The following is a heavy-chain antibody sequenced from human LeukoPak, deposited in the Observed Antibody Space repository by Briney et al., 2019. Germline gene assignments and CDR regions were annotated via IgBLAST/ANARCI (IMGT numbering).Heavy chain of an antibody. Sequence: SETLSLTCTVSGGSINSYYWSWIRQPPGKGLEWIGYIYYSGSTNYNPSLKSRVTISVDTSKNQFSLKLSSVTAADTAVYYCARHRIEMATNDYYYGMDVWGQGTTVTVSS. J-gene: IGHJ6*02. CDR1: GGSINSYY. CDR2: IYYSGST. CDR3: ARHRIEMATNDYYYGMDV. V-gene: IGHV4-59*08. D-gene: IGHD5-24*01.